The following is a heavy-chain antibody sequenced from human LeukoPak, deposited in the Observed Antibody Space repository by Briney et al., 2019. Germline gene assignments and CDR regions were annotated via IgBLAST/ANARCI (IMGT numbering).Heavy chain of an antibody. Sequence: PGGSLRLSCAASGFTFSSYAMHWVRQAPGKGLEWVAVISYDGSNKYYADSVKGRFTISRDNSKNTLYLQMNSLRAEDTAVYYCARVIDSSGYLGWGQGTLVTVSS. CDR1: GFTFSSYA. V-gene: IGHV3-30-3*01. CDR2: ISYDGSNK. D-gene: IGHD3-22*01. CDR3: ARVIDSSGYLG. J-gene: IGHJ4*02.